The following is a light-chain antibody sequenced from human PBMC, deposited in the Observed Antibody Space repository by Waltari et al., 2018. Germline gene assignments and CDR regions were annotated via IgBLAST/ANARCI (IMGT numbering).Light chain of an antibody. V-gene: IGLV2-23*02. CDR3: CSYTSIGPVL. J-gene: IGLJ2*01. CDR2: EVT. Sequence: QSALTQPASVSGSPGQSIAISCIRTSSDVGANNFLSWYQQHPGSAPKLMLHEVTKRPPGVSTRFAGSKSGDTASLTISGLQAEDEADYYCCSYTSIGPVLIGGGTKVTVL. CDR1: SSDVGANNF.